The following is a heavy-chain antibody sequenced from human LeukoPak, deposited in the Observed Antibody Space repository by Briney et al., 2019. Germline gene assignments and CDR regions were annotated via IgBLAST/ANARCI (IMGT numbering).Heavy chain of an antibody. J-gene: IGHJ4*02. CDR1: GFTFSSYG. Sequence: PGGSLRLSCASSGFTFSSYGMHWVRQAPGKGLEWVAFIRYDGGNKYYADSVKGRLTISRDNSKNTLYLQMNSLLAEDTAIYYCIPYCSSTSCYTGPGGQGTLVTVSS. D-gene: IGHD2-2*02. CDR3: IPYCSSTSCYTGP. CDR2: IRYDGGNK. V-gene: IGHV3-30*02.